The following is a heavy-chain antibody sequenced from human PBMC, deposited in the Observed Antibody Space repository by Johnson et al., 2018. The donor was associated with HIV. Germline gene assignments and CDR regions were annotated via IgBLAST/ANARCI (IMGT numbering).Heavy chain of an antibody. CDR2: INSDGSST. J-gene: IGHJ3*02. CDR3: ARGGLTYYYDSSGYPDAFDI. V-gene: IGHV3-74*02. Sequence: VQLVESRGVLVQPGGSLRLSCVGSGFTFSTNWMHWVRQAPGKGLVWVSRINSDGSSTSYAESVKGRFTISRDNAKNTLYLQMNSLRAEDTGVYYCARGGLTYYYDSSGYPDAFDIWGQGTMVTVSS. D-gene: IGHD3-22*01. CDR1: GFTFSTNW.